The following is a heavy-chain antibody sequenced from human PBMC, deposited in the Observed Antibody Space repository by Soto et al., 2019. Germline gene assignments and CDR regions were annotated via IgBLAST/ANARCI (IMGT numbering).Heavy chain of an antibody. CDR2: ISDSGGST. V-gene: IGHV3-23*01. CDR1: GFTFSSYA. J-gene: IGHJ5*02. D-gene: IGHD2-2*01. Sequence: GGSLRLSCAASGFTFSSYAMSWARQAPGKGLEWVSAISDSGGSTYYADSVKGRFTISRDNSKNTLYLQMNSLRAEDTAVYYCAKDGKLLPIVVVPAAIPEGWFDPWGQGTLVTVSS. CDR3: AKDGKLLPIVVVPAAIPEGWFDP.